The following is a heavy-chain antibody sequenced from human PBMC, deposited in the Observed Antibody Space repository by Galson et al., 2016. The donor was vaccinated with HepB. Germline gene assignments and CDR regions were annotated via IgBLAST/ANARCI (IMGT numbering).Heavy chain of an antibody. CDR3: ARRDTAMVHDY. V-gene: IGHV1-18*04. D-gene: IGHD5-18*01. J-gene: IGHJ4*02. CDR2: ISPYNGNT. Sequence: VKVSCKASGYTFSSYGINWLRQAPGQGLEWMGWISPYNGNTHYAQKLQGRVTVTTDTSTSTAYMELRSLRSEDTAVYYCARRDTAMVHDYWGQGTLVTVSS. CDR1: GYTFSSYG.